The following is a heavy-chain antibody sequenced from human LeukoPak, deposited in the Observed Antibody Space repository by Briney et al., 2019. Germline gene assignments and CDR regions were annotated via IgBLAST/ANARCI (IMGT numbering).Heavy chain of an antibody. J-gene: IGHJ6*02. CDR2: IFRGGST. Sequence: GGSLRLSCSASGFPFRDHYMDWVRQAPGKGLGGVSVIFRGGSTYYADSVKGRFTISRDHSKNTLYLQMNSLRAEDTAVYYCAKALGWLRPSYGSGSYPRVGPTDVWGQGTTVTVSS. V-gene: IGHV3-53*01. CDR1: GFPFRDHY. D-gene: IGHD3-10*01. CDR3: AKALGWLRPSYGSGSYPRVGPTDV.